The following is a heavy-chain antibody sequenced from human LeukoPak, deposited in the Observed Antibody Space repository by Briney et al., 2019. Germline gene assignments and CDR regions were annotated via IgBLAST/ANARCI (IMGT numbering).Heavy chain of an antibody. J-gene: IGHJ6*02. D-gene: IGHD2-8*01. CDR2: INHSGST. Sequence: SETLSLTCAVYGGSFSGYYWSWIRQPPGKGLEWIGEINHSGSTNYNPSLKSRVTISVDTSKNQFSLKLSSVTAADTAVYYCARGDICTNGVCPRDYYYGMDVWGQGTTVTVSS. CDR1: GGSFSGYY. CDR3: ARGDICTNGVCPRDYYYGMDV. V-gene: IGHV4-34*01.